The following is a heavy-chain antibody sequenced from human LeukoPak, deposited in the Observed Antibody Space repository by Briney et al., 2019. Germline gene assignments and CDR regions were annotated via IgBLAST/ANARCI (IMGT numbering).Heavy chain of an antibody. CDR3: ARGYYDTNGYYCRLDS. D-gene: IGHD3-22*01. Sequence: ASVKVSCKASGYTFTTYDINWVRQATGQGLERMGWMNPNRGNTGYEQKFQGRVTMTGNTSISTAYMELSSLRSEDTAVYYCARGYYDTNGYYCRLDSWGQGTLVTVSS. CDR1: GYTFTTYD. J-gene: IGHJ4*02. V-gene: IGHV1-8*01. CDR2: MNPNRGNT.